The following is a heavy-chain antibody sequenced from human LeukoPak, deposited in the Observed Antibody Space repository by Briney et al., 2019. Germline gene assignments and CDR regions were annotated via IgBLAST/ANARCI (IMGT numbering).Heavy chain of an antibody. Sequence: PGGSLRLFCAASGFTFSDYYMRWIRKAPGKGLEWVSYISSSGSTIYYADSVKGRFTISRDNAKNSLYLQMNSLRAEDTAVYYCARGVRGWFPFDYWGQGTLVTVSS. D-gene: IGHD6-19*01. CDR3: ARGVRGWFPFDY. J-gene: IGHJ4*02. CDR2: ISSSGSTI. V-gene: IGHV3-11*04. CDR1: GFTFSDYY.